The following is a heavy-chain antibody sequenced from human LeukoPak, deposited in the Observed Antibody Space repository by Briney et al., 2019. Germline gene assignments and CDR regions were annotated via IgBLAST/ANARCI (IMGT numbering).Heavy chain of an antibody. CDR2: VNPKSGNT. D-gene: IGHD2-15*01. CDR1: GYTFSRYD. J-gene: IGHJ4*02. V-gene: IGHV1-8*01. CDR3: ARVGYCSGGSCYGY. Sequence: ASVKVSCKASGYTFSRYDINWVRQTTGQGLEWMGWVNPKSGNTGYAQSFQDRVTMTRDTSTSTVFMELSSLTSEDTAVYYCARVGYCSGGSCYGYWGQGTLVTVSS.